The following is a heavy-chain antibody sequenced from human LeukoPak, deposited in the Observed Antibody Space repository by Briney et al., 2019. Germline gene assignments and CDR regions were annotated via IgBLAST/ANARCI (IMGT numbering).Heavy chain of an antibody. CDR3: ARTRQLVPLDDY. J-gene: IGHJ4*02. V-gene: IGHV1-8*02. CDR1: GYTFTGYY. CDR2: INPNSGNT. Sequence: ASVKVSCKASGYTFTGYYMHWVRQAPGQGLEWMGWINPNSGNTGYAQKFQGRVTMTRNTSISTAYMELSSLRSEDTAVYYCARTRQLVPLDDYWGQGTLVTVSS. D-gene: IGHD6-13*01.